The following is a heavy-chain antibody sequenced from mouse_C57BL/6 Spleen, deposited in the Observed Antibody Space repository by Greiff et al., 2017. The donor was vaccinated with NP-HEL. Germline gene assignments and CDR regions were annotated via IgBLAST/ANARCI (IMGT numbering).Heavy chain of an antibody. J-gene: IGHJ2*01. V-gene: IGHV7-3*01. CDR2: IRNKANGYTT. CDR3: ARSSNWDRGFDY. D-gene: IGHD4-1*01. CDR1: GFTFTDYY. Sequence: EVKVEESGGGLVQPGGSLSLSCAASGFTFTDYYMSWVRQPPGKALEWLGFIRNKANGYTTEYSASVKGRFTISRDNSQSILYLQMNALRAEDSATYYCARSSNWDRGFDYWGQGTTLTVSS.